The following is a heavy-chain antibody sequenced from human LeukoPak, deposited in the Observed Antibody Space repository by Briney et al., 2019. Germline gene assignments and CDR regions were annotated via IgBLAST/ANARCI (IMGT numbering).Heavy chain of an antibody. V-gene: IGHV4-30-4*08. Sequence: PSETLSLTCTVSGGSLSSGDYYWSWIRQPPGKGLEWIGYIYYSGNTYYNPSLKRRVTMSVDTSKNQFSLKLNSVTVSDTAVYYCARDVSSTLILDYWGQGTLVTVSS. J-gene: IGHJ4*02. CDR2: IYYSGNT. CDR3: ARDVSSTLILDY. CDR1: GGSLSSGDYY. D-gene: IGHD2-21*01.